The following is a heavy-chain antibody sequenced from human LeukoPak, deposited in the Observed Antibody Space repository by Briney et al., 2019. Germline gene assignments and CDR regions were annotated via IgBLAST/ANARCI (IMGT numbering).Heavy chain of an antibody. D-gene: IGHD2/OR15-2a*01. Sequence: PGGSLRLSCSASGFTFSYVAMDWVRQAPGKGLEYVAAISRNGRSTYYADSVKGRFTISRDNSKRTLYLQMSSLRAEDTAVYLCLKDLRSDFMGVLSRYLSYWGQGTLVTVSS. CDR2: ISRNGRST. CDR3: LKDLRSDFMGVLSRYLSY. CDR1: GFTFSYVA. V-gene: IGHV3-64D*09. J-gene: IGHJ4*02.